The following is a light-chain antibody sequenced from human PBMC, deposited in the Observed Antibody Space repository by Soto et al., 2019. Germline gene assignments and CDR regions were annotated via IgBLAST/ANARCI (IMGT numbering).Light chain of an antibody. CDR3: QQSYSTPS. V-gene: IGKV1-39*01. CDR2: AAS. J-gene: IGKJ3*01. Sequence: DIQMTQSPSSLSASVGDRVTITCRASQSISSYLNWYQQKPGKAPKLLIYAASSLQSGVPSRFSGSGSGTDFTRTISSLQPEDFATYYCQQSYSTPSVGPGTKVDIK. CDR1: QSISSY.